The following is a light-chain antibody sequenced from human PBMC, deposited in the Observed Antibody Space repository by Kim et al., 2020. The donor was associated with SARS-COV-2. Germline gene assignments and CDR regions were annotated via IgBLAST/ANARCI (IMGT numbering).Light chain of an antibody. CDR1: QSLGIK. CDR2: DAS. CDR3: QQYHNWPGIT. V-gene: IGKV3-15*01. Sequence: SPGERATRSCRASQSLGIKLAWYQHKPGQAPRLLIYDASTRDTGIPPRFSGSGSGTDFTLTIGSLQSEYLALYYCQQYHNWPGITFGQGTRLEIK. J-gene: IGKJ5*01.